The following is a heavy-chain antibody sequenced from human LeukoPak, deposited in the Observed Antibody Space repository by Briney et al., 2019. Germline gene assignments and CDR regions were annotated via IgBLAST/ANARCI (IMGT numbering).Heavy chain of an antibody. CDR2: ISYDGSNE. Sequence: PGGSLRLSCAASGFTFSSYAMHWVRQAPGKGLEWVAVISYDGSNEYYADSVKGRFTISRDNAKNSLYLQMNSLRAEDTALYYCAKGGYFDWLSSFDYWGQGTLVTVSS. D-gene: IGHD3-9*01. J-gene: IGHJ4*02. CDR3: AKGGYFDWLSSFDY. V-gene: IGHV3-30*04. CDR1: GFTFSSYA.